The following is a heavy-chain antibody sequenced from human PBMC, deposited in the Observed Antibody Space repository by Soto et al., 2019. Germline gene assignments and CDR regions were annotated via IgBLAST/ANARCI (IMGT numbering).Heavy chain of an antibody. CDR3: TSDLLGDYDFWSGDNDY. CDR2: IKSKTDGGTT. CDR1: GFTFSNAW. Sequence: GGSLRLSCAASGFTFSNAWMSWVRQAPGRGLEWVGRIKSKTDGGTTDYAAPVKGRFTISRDDSKNTLYLQMNSLKTEDTAVYYCTSDLLGDYDFWSGDNDYWGQGTLVTVSS. D-gene: IGHD3-3*01. J-gene: IGHJ4*02. V-gene: IGHV3-15*01.